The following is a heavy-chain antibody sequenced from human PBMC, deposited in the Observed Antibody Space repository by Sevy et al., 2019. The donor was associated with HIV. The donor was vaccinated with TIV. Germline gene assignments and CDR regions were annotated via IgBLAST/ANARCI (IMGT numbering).Heavy chain of an antibody. CDR3: AKGDSTFYGMDV. J-gene: IGHJ6*02. CDR1: GFTCSTYT. D-gene: IGHD6-13*01. Sequence: GGSLRLSCAASGFTCSTYTMNWVRQAPGKGLEWVSAISGSGGSTYYADSVKGRFTISRDKSKNTLYLQMNNLRAEDTAVYYCAKGDSTFYGMDVWGQGTTVTVSS. V-gene: IGHV3-23*01. CDR2: ISGSGGST.